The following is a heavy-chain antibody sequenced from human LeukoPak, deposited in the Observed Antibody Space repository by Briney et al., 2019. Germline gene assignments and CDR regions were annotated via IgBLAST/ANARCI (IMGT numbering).Heavy chain of an antibody. D-gene: IGHD2-15*01. CDR3: TTDVLVVAASHDTFDI. J-gene: IGHJ3*02. CDR2: IKSKTDGGTT. Sequence: PGESLRLSCGVSGLTVSSYGMSWVRQAPGKGLEWVGRIKSKTDGGTTDYAAPVKGRFTISRDDSKSTLYLQMNSLKPEDTAVYYCTTDVLVVAASHDTFDIWGQGTMVTVSS. CDR1: GLTVSSYG. V-gene: IGHV3-15*01.